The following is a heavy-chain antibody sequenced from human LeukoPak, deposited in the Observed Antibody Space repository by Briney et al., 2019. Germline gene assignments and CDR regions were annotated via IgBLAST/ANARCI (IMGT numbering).Heavy chain of an antibody. CDR2: IIPIFGTA. CDR1: GGTFSSYA. J-gene: IGHJ3*02. CDR3: ARDIMITFGGVIVNSAFDI. D-gene: IGHD3-16*02. V-gene: IGHV1-69*05. Sequence: SVKVSCKASGGTFSSYAISWVRQAPGQGLEWMGGIIPIFGTANYAQKFQGRVTITTDESTSTACMELSSLRSEDTAVYYCARDIMITFGGVIVNSAFDIWGQGTMVTVSS.